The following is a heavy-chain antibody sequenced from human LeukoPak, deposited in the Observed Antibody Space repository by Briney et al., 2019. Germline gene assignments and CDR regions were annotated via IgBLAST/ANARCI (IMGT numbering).Heavy chain of an antibody. Sequence: GGSLRLSCAASGFTFSSYSMNWVRHAPGKGLEWVSSISSSSYIYYADSVKGRFTISRDNAKNSLYLRMNSLRAENTAVYYCAISTMVRGVIFDYWGQGTLVTVSS. V-gene: IGHV3-21*04. CDR2: ISSSSYI. CDR1: GFTFSSYS. D-gene: IGHD3-10*01. CDR3: AISTMVRGVIFDY. J-gene: IGHJ4*02.